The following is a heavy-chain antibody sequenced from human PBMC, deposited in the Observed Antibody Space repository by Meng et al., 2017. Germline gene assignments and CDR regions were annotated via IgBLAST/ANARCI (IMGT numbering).Heavy chain of an antibody. J-gene: IGHJ5*02. CDR1: GGSFSGYY. V-gene: IGHV4-34*01. CDR2: INHSGST. D-gene: IGHD4-17*01. Sequence: SETLSLTCAVYGGSFSGYYWSWIRQPPGKGLEWIGEINHSGSTNYNPSLKSRVTIPVDTSKNQFSLKLSSVTAADTAVYYCARDYGDYSSWGQGTLVTVSS. CDR3: ARDYGDYSS.